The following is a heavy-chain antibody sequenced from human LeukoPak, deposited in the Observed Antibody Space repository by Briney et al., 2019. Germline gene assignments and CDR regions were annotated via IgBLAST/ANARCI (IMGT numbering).Heavy chain of an antibody. J-gene: IGHJ3*02. Sequence: GASLQISCKGSGYSFTSYWIGWVRRLPGKSLEWMGIIYPGDSDTRYSPSFQGQVTISADKSINTSYLQWSSLKASDTAMYYCARLANDAFDIWGQGAMVTVSS. CDR1: GYSFTSYW. V-gene: IGHV5-51*01. CDR2: IYPGDSDT. CDR3: ARLANDAFDI.